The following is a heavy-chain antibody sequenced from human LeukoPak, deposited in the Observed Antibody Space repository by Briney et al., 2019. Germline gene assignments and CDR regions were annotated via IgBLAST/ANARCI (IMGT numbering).Heavy chain of an antibody. CDR1: GFTFSSYA. CDR2: ISGGGGST. V-gene: IGHV3-23*01. Sequence: PGGSLRLSCAASGFTFSSYAMSWVRQAPGKGLEWVSAISGGGGSTYYADSVKGRFTISRDNSKNTLYLQMNSLRAEDTAVYYCAKDLHRPNKGFAFDIWGQGTMVTVSS. CDR3: AKDLHRPNKGFAFDI. J-gene: IGHJ3*02. D-gene: IGHD1/OR15-1a*01.